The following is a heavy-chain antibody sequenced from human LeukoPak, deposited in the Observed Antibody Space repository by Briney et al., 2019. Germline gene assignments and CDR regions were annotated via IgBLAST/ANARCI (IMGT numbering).Heavy chain of an antibody. CDR3: ARWGLAGSYDY. CDR1: GFTFSSYA. J-gene: IGHJ4*02. Sequence: GGSLRLSCAASGFTFSSYAMNWVRQAPGKGLEWVAVISYDGSNKYYADSVKGRFTISRDNSKNTVYLQMNSLRGEDTAVYYCARWGLAGSYDYWGQGTLVTVSS. D-gene: IGHD6-19*01. V-gene: IGHV3-30-3*01. CDR2: ISYDGSNK.